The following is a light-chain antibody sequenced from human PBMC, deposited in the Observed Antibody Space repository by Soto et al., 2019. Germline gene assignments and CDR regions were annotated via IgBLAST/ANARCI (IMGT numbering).Light chain of an antibody. CDR3: MQSQQSPPT. CDR2: FGS. V-gene: IGKV2-28*01. CDR1: QSLLQSNGYNY. Sequence: DIVMTQSPLSLPVTPGEPASISCSSSQSLLQSNGYNYLDWYLQKPGQSPQLLIYFGSYRASGVPERFSGRGSGTDFTLKIRRVEAEDVGVYYCMQSQQSPPTFGQGTNVEI. J-gene: IGKJ1*01.